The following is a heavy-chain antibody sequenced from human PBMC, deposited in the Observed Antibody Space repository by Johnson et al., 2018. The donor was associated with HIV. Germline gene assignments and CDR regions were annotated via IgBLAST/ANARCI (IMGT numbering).Heavy chain of an antibody. D-gene: IGHD2-2*01. V-gene: IGHV3-30*04. CDR2: ISYDGSNK. CDR1: GFTFSSYT. Sequence: QVQLVESGGGVVQPGRSLRLSCVASGFTFSSYTMHWVRQAPGKGLEWVAVISYDGSNKYYADSVKDRFTISRDNSKNTLYVEMNSLRVEDTALYYCARDRCSSTTCLDAFDIWGQGTMVTVSS. J-gene: IGHJ3*02. CDR3: ARDRCSSTTCLDAFDI.